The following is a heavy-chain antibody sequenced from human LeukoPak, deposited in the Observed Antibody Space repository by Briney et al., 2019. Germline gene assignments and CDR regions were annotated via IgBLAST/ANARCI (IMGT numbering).Heavy chain of an antibody. V-gene: IGHV1-46*01. CDR2: ISPSDGST. CDR3: ARRGGPYAFDI. J-gene: IGHJ3*02. D-gene: IGHD1-26*01. Sequence: ASVKVSCKASGYIFSSYYMHWVRQAPGQGLEWMGIISPSDGSTSYAQKFQGRVTMTRDTSTSTVYMELSSLRSEDTAVYYCARRGGPYAFDIWGQGTMVTVSS. CDR1: GYIFSSYY.